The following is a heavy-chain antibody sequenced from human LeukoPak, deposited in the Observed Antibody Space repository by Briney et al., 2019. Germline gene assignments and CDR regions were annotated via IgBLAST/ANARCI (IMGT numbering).Heavy chain of an antibody. CDR2: INPTGGST. Sequence: ASVKVSCKASGYTFPSYFMHWVRQAPGQGLEWMGIINPTGGSTTYAQKFQGRVTMTRDTSTSTVYMELSRLRSDDTAVYYCARARRTRGYSGYDYWFDPWGQGTLVTVSS. V-gene: IGHV1-46*01. D-gene: IGHD5-12*01. J-gene: IGHJ5*02. CDR3: ARARRTRGYSGYDYWFDP. CDR1: GYTFPSYF.